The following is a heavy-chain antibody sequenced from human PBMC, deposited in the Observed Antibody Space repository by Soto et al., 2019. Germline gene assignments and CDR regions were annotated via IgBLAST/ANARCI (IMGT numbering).Heavy chain of an antibody. D-gene: IGHD2-15*01. CDR2: IGPYNGNT. V-gene: IGHV1-18*01. CDR1: GYTFADYG. J-gene: IGHJ2*01. Sequence: QAQLVQSGAEVKKPGASVKVSCQAGGYTFADYGISWVRQAPGQGLEWVGWIGPYNGNTNYAQNLQDRVTMTTGTSTNTAYMELRSLRSDDTALYYCARCYCTVGSCYTCWHFDLWGRGTLLTVSS. CDR3: ARCYCTVGSCYTCWHFDL.